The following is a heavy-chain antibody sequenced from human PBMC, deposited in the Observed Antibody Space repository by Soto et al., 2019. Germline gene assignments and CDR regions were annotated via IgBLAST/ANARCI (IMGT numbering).Heavy chain of an antibody. Sequence: QVQLVESGGGVVQPGRSLRLSCAASGFTFSSYGMHWVRQAPGKGLEWVAVIWYDGSNKYYADSVKGRFTISRDNSKNTLYLQMNSLRAEDTAVYYCARDMYYYDSSGYRPCDYWGQGTLVTVSS. CDR2: IWYDGSNK. V-gene: IGHV3-33*01. CDR1: GFTFSSYG. J-gene: IGHJ4*02. D-gene: IGHD3-22*01. CDR3: ARDMYYYDSSGYRPCDY.